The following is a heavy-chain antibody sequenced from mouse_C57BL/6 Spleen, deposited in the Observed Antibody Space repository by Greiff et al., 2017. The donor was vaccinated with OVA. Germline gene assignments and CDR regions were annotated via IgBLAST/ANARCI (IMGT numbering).Heavy chain of an antibody. CDR2: IDPNSGGT. J-gene: IGHJ3*01. CDR3: ARHYSNYEAWFAY. D-gene: IGHD2-5*01. Sequence: QVQLQQPGAELVKPGASVKLSCKASGYTFTSYWMHWVKQRPGRGLEWIGRIDPNSGGTKYNEKFTSKATLTVDKPSRTAYMQLSSLTAEDSAVYYGARHYSNYEAWFAYWGQGTLVTVSA. V-gene: IGHV1-72*01. CDR1: GYTFTSYW.